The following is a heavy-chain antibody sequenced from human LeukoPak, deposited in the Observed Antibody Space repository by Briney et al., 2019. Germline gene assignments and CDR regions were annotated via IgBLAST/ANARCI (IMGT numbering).Heavy chain of an antibody. J-gene: IGHJ6*03. CDR3: ARGRRWGYCSSTSCYEGLYYYYYYMDV. CDR2: IIPIFGTA. D-gene: IGHD2-2*01. Sequence: GASVKVSCKASGGTFSSYAISWVRQAPGQGLEWMGGIIPIFGTANYAQKFQGRVTITADESTSTAYMELSSLRSEDTAVHYCARGRRWGYCSSTSCYEGLYYYYYYMDVWGKGTTVTVSS. CDR1: GGTFSSYA. V-gene: IGHV1-69*01.